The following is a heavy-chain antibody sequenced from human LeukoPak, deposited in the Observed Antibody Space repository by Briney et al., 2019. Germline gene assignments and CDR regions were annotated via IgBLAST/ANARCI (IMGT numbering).Heavy chain of an antibody. CDR1: GFTFSSYW. J-gene: IGHJ6*03. D-gene: IGHD1-26*01. CDR3: ARGSWESYYYYMDV. V-gene: IGHV3-7*01. Sequence: GGSLRLSCAASGFTFSSYWMSWVRQAPGEGLEWVANINQDGSEKYFVDSVKGRFTISRDNAKNSLYLQMNSLRAEDTAMYYCARGSWESYYYYMDVWGKGTTVTVSS. CDR2: INQDGSEK.